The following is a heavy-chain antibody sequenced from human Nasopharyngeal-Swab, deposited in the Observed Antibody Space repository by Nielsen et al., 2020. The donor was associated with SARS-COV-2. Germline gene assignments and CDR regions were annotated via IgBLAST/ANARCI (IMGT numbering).Heavy chain of an antibody. J-gene: IGHJ4*02. CDR1: GFTFSSYA. CDR2: ISGSGGST. Sequence: GESLKISCAAFGFTFSSYAMSWVRQAPGKGLEWVSAISGSGGSTYYADSVKGRFTISRDNSKNTLYLQMNSLRAEDTAVYYCAKRPTGSTFGDWGQGTLVTVSS. V-gene: IGHV3-23*01. D-gene: IGHD3-16*01. CDR3: AKRPTGSTFGD.